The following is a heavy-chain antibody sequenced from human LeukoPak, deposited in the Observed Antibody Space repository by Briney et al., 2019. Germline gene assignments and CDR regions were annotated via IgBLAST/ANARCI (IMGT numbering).Heavy chain of an antibody. CDR3: AKSGPYCSSTSCNYFDY. Sequence: PGGSLRLSCAASGFTFSSYWMSWVRQAPGKGLEWVANIKQDGSEKHYADSVKGRFTISRDNSKNALFLQMNSLRAEDTAVYYCAKSGPYCSSTSCNYFDYWGQGTLVTVSS. CDR1: GFTFSSYW. J-gene: IGHJ4*02. CDR2: IKQDGSEK. D-gene: IGHD2-2*01. V-gene: IGHV3-7*03.